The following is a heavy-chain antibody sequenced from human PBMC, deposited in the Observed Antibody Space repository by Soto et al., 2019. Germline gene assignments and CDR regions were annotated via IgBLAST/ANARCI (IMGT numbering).Heavy chain of an antibody. J-gene: IGHJ4*02. CDR3: AKFSLWFGDPIY. CDR1: GFTFSSYA. CDR2: ISGSGGST. D-gene: IGHD3-10*01. Sequence: EVQLLESGGGLVQPGGSLRLSCAASGFTFSSYAMSWVRQAPGKGLEWVSAISGSGGSTYYADSVKGRFTISRDNSKNTLYLQMNGLRAEDTAVYYCAKFSLWFGDPIYWGQGTLVTVSS. V-gene: IGHV3-23*01.